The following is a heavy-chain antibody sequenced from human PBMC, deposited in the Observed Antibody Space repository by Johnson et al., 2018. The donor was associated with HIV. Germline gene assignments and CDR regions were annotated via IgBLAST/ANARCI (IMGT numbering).Heavy chain of an antibody. D-gene: IGHD3-10*01. CDR1: GFSFNDYA. J-gene: IGHJ3*02. V-gene: IGHV3-30-3*01. CDR2: ISFDGGAI. CDR3: ARDRLLWFRELWPHDAVDI. Sequence: QVQLVESGGGVVQPGRSLRLSCSASGFSFNDYAMHWVRQAPGKGLEWVAVISFDGGAIYYADSVEGRFTISRDNSRETLSLQMNSLRVEDTALYYCARDRLLWFRELWPHDAVDIWGQGTMVTVSS.